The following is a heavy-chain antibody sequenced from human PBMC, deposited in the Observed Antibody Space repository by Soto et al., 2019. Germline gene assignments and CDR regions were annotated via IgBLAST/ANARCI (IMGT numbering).Heavy chain of an antibody. CDR2: IKSFSDGKTT. CDR3: TTDRILWFGEYTFGMDV. D-gene: IGHD3-10*01. J-gene: IGHJ6*02. Sequence: EVQLVESGGGLVKPGGPLTLSCAGSGFTFRNAWMSWVRQAPGKGLEWVGRIKSFSDGKTTNYAATVKGRFTISRDDSKNTLYLRMISLKSEDTAADYCTTDRILWFGEYTFGMDVWGQGTTVTVSS. CDR1: GFTFRNAW. V-gene: IGHV3-15*01.